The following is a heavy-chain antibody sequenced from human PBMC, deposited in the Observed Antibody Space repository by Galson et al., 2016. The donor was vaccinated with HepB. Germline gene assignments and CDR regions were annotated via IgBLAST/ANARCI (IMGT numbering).Heavy chain of an antibody. CDR3: AKDRGGIQLWGLHGRDV. J-gene: IGHJ6*02. Sequence: SLRLSCAASGFSLGTYGMNWVRQAPGKGLEWVAFTWYDGSIEYYADSVQGRFSISRDKSKNTLYLEMNSLRAEDTAVYFCAKDRGGIQLWGLHGRDVWGQGTTVTGSS. CDR1: GFSLGTYG. CDR2: TWYDGSIE. V-gene: IGHV3-33*03. D-gene: IGHD5-18*01.